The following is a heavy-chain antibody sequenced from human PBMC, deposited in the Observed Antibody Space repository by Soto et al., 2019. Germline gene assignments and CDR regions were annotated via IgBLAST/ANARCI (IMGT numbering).Heavy chain of an antibody. J-gene: IGHJ4*02. CDR3: ARVSGYYLPDY. Sequence: QVQLVQSGTEEKKRGASVKVSCKASGYTITNYAMHWVRQAPEQRLEWMGWINAGNGNTKYSQKFQGRVTITRDTSASTAYMELSSLRSEDTAVYYCARVSGYYLPDYWGQGTLVTVSS. D-gene: IGHD5-12*01. V-gene: IGHV1-3*05. CDR2: INAGNGNT. CDR1: GYTITNYA.